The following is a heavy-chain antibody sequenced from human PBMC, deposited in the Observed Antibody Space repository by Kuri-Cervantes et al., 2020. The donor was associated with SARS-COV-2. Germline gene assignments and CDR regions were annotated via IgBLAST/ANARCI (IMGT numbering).Heavy chain of an antibody. J-gene: IGHJ3*02. Sequence: SVKVSCKASGGTFSSYAISWVRQAPGQGLEWMGGIIPIFGTANYAQKFQGRVTITADKSTSTAYMELSSLRSEDTAVYYCARATGTTGPRAFDTWGQGTMVTVSS. CDR2: IIPIFGTA. CDR1: GGTFSSYA. CDR3: ARATGTTGPRAFDT. D-gene: IGHD1-1*01. V-gene: IGHV1-69*06.